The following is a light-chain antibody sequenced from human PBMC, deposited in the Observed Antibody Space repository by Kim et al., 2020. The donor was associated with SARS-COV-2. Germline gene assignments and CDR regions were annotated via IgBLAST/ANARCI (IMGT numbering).Light chain of an antibody. CDR3: AAWDDSLYGRR. CDR2: SND. J-gene: IGLJ3*02. V-gene: IGLV1-44*01. CDR1: SPNIGSNA. Sequence: QSVLTQPPSASGTPGQRVTISCSGSSPNIGSNAVSWYQQLPGTAPKLVVYSNDHRPSGVPDRFSGSRSGTSASLAISGLQSEDEADYYCAAWDDSLYGRRFGGGTKVTVL.